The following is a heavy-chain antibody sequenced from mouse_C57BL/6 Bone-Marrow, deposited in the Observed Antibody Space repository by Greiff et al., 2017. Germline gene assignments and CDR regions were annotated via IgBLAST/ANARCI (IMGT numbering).Heavy chain of an antibody. D-gene: IGHD1-1*01. Sequence: LQESGAELVRPGASVTLSCKASGYTFTDYEMHWVKQTPVHGLEWIGAIAPATGGTAYNPKFKGKAILTADKSSSTAYMELRSLTSEDSAVYYCTRAIYYGSSLDYWGQGTTLTVSS. J-gene: IGHJ2*01. CDR1: GYTFTDYE. CDR3: TRAIYYGSSLDY. V-gene: IGHV1-15*01. CDR2: IAPATGGT.